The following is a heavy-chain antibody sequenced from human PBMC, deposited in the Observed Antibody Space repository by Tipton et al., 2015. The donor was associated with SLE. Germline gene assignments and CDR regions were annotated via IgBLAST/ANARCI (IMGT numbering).Heavy chain of an antibody. V-gene: IGHV4-59*01. J-gene: IGHJ1*01. CDR2: IFYTGST. D-gene: IGHD3-10*01. CDR1: GDSIRSYF. CDR3: ASFGSGTYQAEYFQH. Sequence: GLVKPSETLSLTCSVSGDSIRSYFWSWIRQPPGKGLEWIGYIFYTGSTDCNPSLKSRVAISLDTSKNHFSLNLSSVTAADTAVYYCASFGSGTYQAEYFQHWGRGTLVTVAS.